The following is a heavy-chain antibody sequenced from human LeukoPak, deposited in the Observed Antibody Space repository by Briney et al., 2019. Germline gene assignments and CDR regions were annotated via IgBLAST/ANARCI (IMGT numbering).Heavy chain of an antibody. CDR2: INQRRNT. Sequence: SETLSLTCVVYGGSFSGYSWSWIRQPPEKGLEWIGEINQRRNTNYNPSLKSRVTISIDTSKNQFSLKLSSVTAADTAVYYCARHGWHAWYFDLWGRGTLVTVSS. D-gene: IGHD6-19*01. V-gene: IGHV4-34*01. CDR1: GGSFSGYS. J-gene: IGHJ2*01. CDR3: ARHGWHAWYFDL.